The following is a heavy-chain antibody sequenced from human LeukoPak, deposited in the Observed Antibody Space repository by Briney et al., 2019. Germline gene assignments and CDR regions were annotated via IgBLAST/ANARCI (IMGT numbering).Heavy chain of an antibody. V-gene: IGHV1-69*05. J-gene: IGHJ4*02. Sequence: SVKVSCKASGGTFSSYAISWVRQAPGQGLEWMGGIIPIFGTANYAQKFQGRVTMTRDTSTSTVYMELSSLRSEDTAVYYCARELSIAAAGFDYWGQGTLVTVSS. CDR3: ARELSIAAAGFDY. CDR1: GGTFSSYA. D-gene: IGHD6-13*01. CDR2: IIPIFGTA.